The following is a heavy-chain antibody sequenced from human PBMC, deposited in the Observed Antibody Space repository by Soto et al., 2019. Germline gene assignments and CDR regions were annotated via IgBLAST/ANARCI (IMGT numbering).Heavy chain of an antibody. CDR2: IYSGGST. CDR3: ARLYYDILTGYYSWYFDL. CDR1: GFTVSSNY. J-gene: IGHJ2*01. Sequence: EVQLVESGGGLVQPGGSLRLSCAASGFTVSSNYMSWVRQAPGKGLEWVSVIYSGGSTCYADSVKGRFTISRHNSKNTLYLQMNSLRAEDTAVYYCARLYYDILTGYYSWYFDLWGRGTLVTVSS. D-gene: IGHD3-9*01. V-gene: IGHV3-53*04.